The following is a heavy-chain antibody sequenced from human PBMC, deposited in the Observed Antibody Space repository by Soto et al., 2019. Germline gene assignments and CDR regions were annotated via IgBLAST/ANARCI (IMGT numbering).Heavy chain of an antibody. V-gene: IGHV1-18*01. CDR1: GYTFTSYG. CDR2: ISAYNGNT. J-gene: IGHJ6*02. D-gene: IGHD3-10*01. CDR3: ARGGFGELLNYYYYYGMDV. Sequence: ASVKVSCKASGYTFTSYGISWVRQAPGQGLEWMGWISAYNGNTNYAQKLQGRVTMTTDTSTSTAYMELRSLRSDDTAVYYCARGGFGELLNYYYYYGMDVWGQGTTVTVSS.